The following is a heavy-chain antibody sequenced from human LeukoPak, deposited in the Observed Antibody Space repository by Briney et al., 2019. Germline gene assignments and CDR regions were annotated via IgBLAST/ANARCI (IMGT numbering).Heavy chain of an antibody. D-gene: IGHD5-18*01. V-gene: IGHV3-23*01. CDR3: ARGTRGYTYDPPLDY. J-gene: IGHJ4*02. Sequence: PGGSLRLSCAASGFTFSSYAMSWVRQAPGKGLEWVSAVSDSGSSTYYADSVKGRFTISRDNAKNSLFLQINSLRAEDTAVYYCARGTRGYTYDPPLDYWGQGTLVTVSS. CDR2: VSDSGSST. CDR1: GFTFSSYA.